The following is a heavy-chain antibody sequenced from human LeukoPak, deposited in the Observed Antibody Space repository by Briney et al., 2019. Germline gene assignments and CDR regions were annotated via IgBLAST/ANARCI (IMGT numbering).Heavy chain of an antibody. Sequence: GGSLRLSCATSGFIFSSYGMHWVRQAPGKGLEWVAFIRYDGSDKFYADSVKGRFTISRDNSKNTLYLQMNSLRAEDTAVYYCAKSHYGYAEXFQHWGQGTLVXVSS. J-gene: IGHJ1*01. CDR3: AKSHYGYAEXFQH. CDR2: IRYDGSDK. V-gene: IGHV3-30*02. CDR1: GFIFSSYG. D-gene: IGHD5-18*01.